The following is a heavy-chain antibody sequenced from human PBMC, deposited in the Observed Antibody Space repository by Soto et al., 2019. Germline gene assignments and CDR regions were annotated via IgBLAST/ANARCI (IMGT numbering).Heavy chain of an antibody. D-gene: IGHD3-16*02. Sequence: SETLSLTCTVSGGSISSSSYYWGWIRQPPGKGLEWIGSIYYSGSTYYNPSLKSRVTISVDTSKNQFSLKLSSVTAADTAVYYCLTFGGVIDPPDYWGQGTLVTVSS. CDR1: GGSISSSSYY. J-gene: IGHJ4*02. CDR2: IYYSGST. V-gene: IGHV4-39*01. CDR3: LTFGGVIDPPDY.